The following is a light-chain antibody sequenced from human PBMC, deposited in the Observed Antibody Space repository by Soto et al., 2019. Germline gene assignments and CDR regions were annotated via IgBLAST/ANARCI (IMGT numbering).Light chain of an antibody. V-gene: IGLV2-11*01. J-gene: IGLJ3*02. CDR2: DVT. CDR1: SSDVGGYNY. Sequence: QSALTQPRSVSGSPGQSVTISCTGTSSDVGGYNYVSWYQQHPGKAPKLMIYDVTNRPSGVSNRFSGSKSDNTASLTISGLQAEDEADYYCSSYIPRITDWAFGGGTKLTVL. CDR3: SSYIPRITDWA.